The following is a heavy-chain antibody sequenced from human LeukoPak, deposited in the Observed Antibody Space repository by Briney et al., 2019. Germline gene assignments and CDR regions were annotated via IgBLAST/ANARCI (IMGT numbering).Heavy chain of an antibody. J-gene: IGHJ4*02. CDR3: ARQGDGYTSFDY. V-gene: IGHV4-34*01. D-gene: IGHD5-24*01. Sequence: SETLSLTCAVYGGSFSGYYWSWIRQPPGKGLEWIGEINHSGSTNYNPSLKSRVTISVDTSKNQFSLKLTSVTAADTVVYYCARQGDGYTSFDYWGQGTLVTVSS. CDR2: INHSGST. CDR1: GGSFSGYY.